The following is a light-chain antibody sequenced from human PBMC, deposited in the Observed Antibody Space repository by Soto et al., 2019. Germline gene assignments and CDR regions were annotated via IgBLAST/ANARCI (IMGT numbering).Light chain of an antibody. CDR1: QSVSSNY. CDR2: GAS. J-gene: IGKJ3*01. V-gene: IGKV3-20*01. Sequence: EIVLTQSPGTLSLSPGERATLSCRASQSVSSNYLTWYQQKPGQAPRLLIHGASSRATGIPDRFSGSGSGTDFTLTISRLEPEDFAVYYCQQYGISPFTFGPGTKVDIK. CDR3: QQYGISPFT.